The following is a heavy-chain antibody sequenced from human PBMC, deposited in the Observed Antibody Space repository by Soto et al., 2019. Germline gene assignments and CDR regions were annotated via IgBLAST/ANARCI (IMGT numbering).Heavy chain of an antibody. Sequence: GGTRRLSGVPSGRTFSGYPMSWVRQAPGKGRRRGSSIIVDAVTTDYAYSLKGLFTLSRDNSTKTLYLQMNSLRAEDTAVYYCAKAGSGGSHFDNWGQGNLVTVSS. CDR3: AKAGSGGSHFDN. CDR2: IIVDAVTT. J-gene: IGHJ4*02. V-gene: IGHV3-23*01. CDR1: GRTFSGYP. D-gene: IGHD6-19*01.